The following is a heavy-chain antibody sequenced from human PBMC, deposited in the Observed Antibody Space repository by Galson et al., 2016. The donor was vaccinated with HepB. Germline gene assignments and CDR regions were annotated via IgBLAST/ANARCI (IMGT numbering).Heavy chain of an antibody. CDR2: ISGNDDK. CDR1: GFSLTTIGVG. Sequence: VKPTQTLTLTCAFSGFSLTTIGVGVGWIRQPPGKALEWLALISGNDDKRYSPSLKSRLTITKDTSKNQVALTLANMDPVDTGTYYCAHIVSDCLSSSCRRSLTTFDYWGQGTLVTVSS. D-gene: IGHD3-22*01. CDR3: AHIVSDCLSSSCRRSLTTFDY. J-gene: IGHJ4*02. V-gene: IGHV2-5*01.